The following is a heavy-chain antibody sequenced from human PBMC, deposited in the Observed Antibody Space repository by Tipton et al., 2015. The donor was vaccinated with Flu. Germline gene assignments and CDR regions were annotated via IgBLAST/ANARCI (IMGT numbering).Heavy chain of an antibody. CDR1: GGSISYYY. Sequence: LRLSCTVSGGSISYYYWSWIRQPPGKGLEWIGYIHYSGSTNYNPSLKSRVTISVDTSKNQFSLKLSSVTAADTAVYYCARGRGIAAAPTLDYWGQGTLVIVSS. CDR2: IHYSGST. V-gene: IGHV4-59*01. CDR3: ARGRGIAAAPTLDY. J-gene: IGHJ4*02. D-gene: IGHD6-25*01.